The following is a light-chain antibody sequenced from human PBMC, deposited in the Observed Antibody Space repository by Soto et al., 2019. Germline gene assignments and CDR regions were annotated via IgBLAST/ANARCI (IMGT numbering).Light chain of an antibody. CDR2: AAT. V-gene: IGKV1-39*01. Sequence: QMTQSPSSLSASVGDRVTVTCRTSQNIYNYLNWYQQRPGKAPKLLIYAATSVQSGVPSRFSGSGSGTDFTLTISSLHPEDFATYYCQQTHSTPVNFGQGHDWRL. CDR3: QQTHSTPVN. J-gene: IGKJ5*01. CDR1: QNIYNY.